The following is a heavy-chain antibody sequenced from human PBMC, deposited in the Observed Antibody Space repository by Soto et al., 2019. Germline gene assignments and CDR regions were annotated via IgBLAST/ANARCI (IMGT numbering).Heavy chain of an antibody. Sequence: SETLSLTCTVSGGSISSSSYYWGWIRQPPGKGLEWIGSIYYSGSTYYNPSLKSRVTISVDKSKNQFSLKLSSVTAADTAVYYCATYYDSSGYRFDYWGQGTLVTVSS. CDR3: ATYYDSSGYRFDY. J-gene: IGHJ4*02. D-gene: IGHD3-22*01. CDR2: IYYSGST. V-gene: IGHV4-39*07. CDR1: GGSISSSSYY.